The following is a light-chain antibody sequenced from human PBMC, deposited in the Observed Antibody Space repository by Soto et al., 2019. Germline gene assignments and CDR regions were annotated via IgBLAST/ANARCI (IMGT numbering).Light chain of an antibody. CDR3: PSYDSSLTAVV. J-gene: IGLJ2*01. Sequence: QSVLTQPPSASGTPGQRFTISCTGSSSNIGGGYDVPWYQHLPATAPKLLIYGNSNPPSGVPDRFSGSKSGTSASLAITGLQAEDEADYYCPSYDSSLTAVVFGGGTKLTVL. CDR1: SSNIGGGYD. CDR2: GNS. V-gene: IGLV1-40*01.